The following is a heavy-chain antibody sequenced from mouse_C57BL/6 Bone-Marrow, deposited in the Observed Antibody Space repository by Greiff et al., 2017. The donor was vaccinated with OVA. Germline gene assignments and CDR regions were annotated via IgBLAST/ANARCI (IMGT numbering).Heavy chain of an antibody. Sequence: VQLQESGAELIKPGASVKLSCKATGYTFTGYWIEWVKQRPGHGLEWIGEILPGSGITNYNEKFKGKATFTADTSSNTAYMQLSSLTTEDSAIYYCALYGNNWYFDVWGTGTTVTVSS. CDR1: GYTFTGYW. CDR3: ALYGNNWYFDV. J-gene: IGHJ1*03. D-gene: IGHD2-1*01. CDR2: ILPGSGIT. V-gene: IGHV1-9*01.